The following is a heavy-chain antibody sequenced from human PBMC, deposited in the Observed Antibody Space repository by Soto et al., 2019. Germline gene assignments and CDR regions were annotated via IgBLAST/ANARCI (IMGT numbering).Heavy chain of an antibody. CDR2: IKPNSGGT. J-gene: IGHJ5*02. V-gene: IGHV1-2*02. Sequence: GASETVSFTVSGYDFTGYYMHWVRQAAGQGGERMGWIKPNSGGTNYEHKFQGRVTMTRDTSISTAYMELSKLRSDDTAVYYCAREARSGGVTIDRNWFGPSGQGTLVTVSS. CDR3: AREARSGGVTIDRNWFGP. CDR1: GYDFTGYY. D-gene: IGHD6-19*01.